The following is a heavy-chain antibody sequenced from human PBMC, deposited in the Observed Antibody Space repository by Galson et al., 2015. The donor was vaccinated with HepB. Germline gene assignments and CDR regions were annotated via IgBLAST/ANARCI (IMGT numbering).Heavy chain of an antibody. CDR2: ISSSSSYI. Sequence: SLRLSCAASGFTFSSYSMNWVRQAPGKGLEWVSSISSSSSYIYYADSVKGRFTISRDNAKNSLYLQMNSLRAEDTAVYYCARAHGQQTDAFDIWGQGTMVTVSS. V-gene: IGHV3-21*01. D-gene: IGHD6-13*01. CDR3: ARAHGQQTDAFDI. CDR1: GFTFSSYS. J-gene: IGHJ3*02.